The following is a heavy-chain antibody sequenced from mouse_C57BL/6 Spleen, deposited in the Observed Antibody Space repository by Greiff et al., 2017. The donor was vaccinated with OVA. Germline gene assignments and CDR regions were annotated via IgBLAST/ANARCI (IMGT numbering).Heavy chain of an antibody. Sequence: EVMLVESGGGLVQPGGSLKLSCAASGFTFSDYYMYWVRQTPEKRLEWVAYISNGGGSTYYPDTVKGRFTISRYNAKSTLYLQMSRLKSEDTAMYYCARQPNYYGSSYWYFDVWGTGTTVTVSS. CDR3: ARQPNYYGSSYWYFDV. CDR2: ISNGGGST. D-gene: IGHD1-1*01. CDR1: GFTFSDYY. V-gene: IGHV5-12*01. J-gene: IGHJ1*03.